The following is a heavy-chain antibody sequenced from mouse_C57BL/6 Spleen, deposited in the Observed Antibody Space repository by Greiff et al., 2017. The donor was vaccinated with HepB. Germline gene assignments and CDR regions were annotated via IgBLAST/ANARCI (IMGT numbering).Heavy chain of an antibody. Sequence: QVQLKQPGAELVKPGASVKLSCKASGYTFTSYWMHWVKQRPGQGLEWIGMIHPNSGSTNYNEKFKSKATLTVDKSSSTAYMQLSSLTSEDSAVYYCARYDGYYFDYWGQGTTLTVSS. D-gene: IGHD2-3*01. CDR2: IHPNSGST. V-gene: IGHV1-64*01. CDR1: GYTFTSYW. CDR3: ARYDGYYFDY. J-gene: IGHJ2*01.